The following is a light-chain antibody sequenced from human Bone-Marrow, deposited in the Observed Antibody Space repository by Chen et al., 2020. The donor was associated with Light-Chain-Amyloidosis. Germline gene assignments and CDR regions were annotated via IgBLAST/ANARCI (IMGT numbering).Light chain of an antibody. CDR1: NIGSTS. CDR2: DDS. Sequence: SYVLTQPSSVSVAPGQTATIACGGNNIGSTSLPWYQQTPGQAPLLVVYDDSVRPSGIPERSSGSNSGSTAPLPISRVEDGDEADYDCQVWDRRSDRPVFGGGTKLTVL. J-gene: IGLJ3*02. CDR3: QVWDRRSDRPV. V-gene: IGLV3-21*02.